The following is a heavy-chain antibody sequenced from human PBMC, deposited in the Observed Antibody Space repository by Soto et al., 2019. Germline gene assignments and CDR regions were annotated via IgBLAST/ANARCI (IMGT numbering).Heavy chain of an antibody. CDR2: ISAYNGNT. J-gene: IGHJ5*02. CDR3: ARGPLSSSWWNWFDP. V-gene: IGHV1-18*01. Sequence: ASVKVSCXASGYTFTSYGISWVRQAPGQGLEWMGWISAYNGNTNYAQKLQGRVTMTTDTSTSTAYMELRSLRSDDTAVYYCARGPLSSSWWNWFDPWGQGTLVTAPQ. CDR1: GYTFTSYG. D-gene: IGHD6-13*01.